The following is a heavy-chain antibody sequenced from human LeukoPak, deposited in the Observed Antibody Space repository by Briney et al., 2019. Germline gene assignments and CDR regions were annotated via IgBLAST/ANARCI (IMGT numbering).Heavy chain of an antibody. Sequence: ASVKVSCKASGYTFTGYYMHWVRQAPGQGLEWMGRINPNSGGTNYAQKFQGRVTMTRDTSISTAYMELSRLRSDDTAVYYCARANTYYDILTGYSPSRFDYWGQGTLVTVSS. V-gene: IGHV1-2*06. CDR2: INPNSGGT. CDR3: ARANTYYDILTGYSPSRFDY. CDR1: GYTFTGYY. D-gene: IGHD3-9*01. J-gene: IGHJ4*02.